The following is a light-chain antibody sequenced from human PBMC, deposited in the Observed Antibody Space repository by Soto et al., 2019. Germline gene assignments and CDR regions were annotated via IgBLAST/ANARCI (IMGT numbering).Light chain of an antibody. V-gene: IGKV1-27*01. Sequence: DIQMTQSPSSLSASVGDRVTITCRASQVINNYLAWYQQKPGKVPKLLIYAASTLQSGVPLRFSGSGSGTDFTLTISSLQPEDVATYYCQKYNSAPWTFGQGTKAEIK. CDR1: QVINNY. J-gene: IGKJ1*01. CDR3: QKYNSAPWT. CDR2: AAS.